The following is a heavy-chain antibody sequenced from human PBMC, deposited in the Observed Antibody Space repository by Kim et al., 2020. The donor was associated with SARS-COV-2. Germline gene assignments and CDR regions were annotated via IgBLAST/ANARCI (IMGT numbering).Heavy chain of an antibody. CDR3: GHDPGFFNGAHF. CDR1: GFTVSSDH. Sequence: GGSLRLSCVASGFTVSSDHMIWVRQAPGKGLEWVSAIHIDGSTYYADSVRGRFTISRDNSKNTLYLQMNNLSDDDTAVYYCGHDPGFFNGAHFRGQGTLVTVSS. CDR2: IHIDGST. J-gene: IGHJ4*02. D-gene: IGHD2-8*01. V-gene: IGHV3-53*01.